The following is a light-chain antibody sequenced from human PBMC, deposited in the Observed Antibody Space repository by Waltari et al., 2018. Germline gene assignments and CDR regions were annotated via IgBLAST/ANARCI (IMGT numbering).Light chain of an antibody. V-gene: IGKV4-1*01. J-gene: IGKJ1*01. CDR1: QSVLYSSNNKNY. Sequence: IVMTQSPDSLAVSLGERATLNCKSSQSVLYSSNNKNYLVWYQQKPGQPPKLLIYWASTRESGVPDRFSGSGSGTDFTLTISSLQAEDVAVYYCQQYYSTPLTFGQGTKVEIK. CDR2: WAS. CDR3: QQYYSTPLT.